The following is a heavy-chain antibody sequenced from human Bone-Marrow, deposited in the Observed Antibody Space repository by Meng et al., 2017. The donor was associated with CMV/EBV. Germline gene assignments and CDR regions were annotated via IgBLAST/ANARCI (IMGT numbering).Heavy chain of an antibody. CDR2: INPRGGNT. Sequence: ASVKVSCKASGYTFTSYYMHWVRQAPGQGLEWMGIINPRGGNTSYAQKFQGRVTMTRDTSTSTVYMELSSLRSEDTAVYYCARVLEWLYTYYYYGLDVWGQGTTVTVSS. V-gene: IGHV1-46*01. CDR1: GYTFTSYY. D-gene: IGHD3-3*01. J-gene: IGHJ6*02. CDR3: ARVLEWLYTYYYYGLDV.